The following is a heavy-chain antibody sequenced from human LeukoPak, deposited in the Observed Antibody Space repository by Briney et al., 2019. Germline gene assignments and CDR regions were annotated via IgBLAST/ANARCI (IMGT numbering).Heavy chain of an antibody. CDR2: IHYDGGNK. D-gene: IGHD6-19*01. J-gene: IGHJ4*02. Sequence: GGSLRLSCAASGFTFSGYGMHWVRQAAAKGLEWVAFIHYDGGNKYYADSVKGRFSISRDNSENTLYLQMNSLRPEDTAVYYCARERGAVAGFYFDYWGQGTLVTVSS. CDR1: GFTFSGYG. V-gene: IGHV3-30*02. CDR3: ARERGAVAGFYFDY.